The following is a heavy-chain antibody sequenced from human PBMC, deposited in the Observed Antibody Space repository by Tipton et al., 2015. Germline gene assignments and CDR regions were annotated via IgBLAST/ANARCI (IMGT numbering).Heavy chain of an antibody. J-gene: IGHJ4*02. CDR1: EFSFADYD. Sequence: RSLRLSCAASEFSFADYDMNWVRQAPGKGLEWVSGISWNSFIIGYADSVKGRFIISRDNAQNSLFLQMNSLTAEDTAVYYCATQERGGSWKPTMIFDYWGQGTLVTVSS. CDR2: ISWNSFII. V-gene: IGHV3-9*01. D-gene: IGHD3-22*01. CDR3: ATQERGGSWKPTMIFDY.